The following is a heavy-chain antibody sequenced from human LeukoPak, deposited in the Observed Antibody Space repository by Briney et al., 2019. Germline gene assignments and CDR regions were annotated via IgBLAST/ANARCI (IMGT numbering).Heavy chain of an antibody. Sequence: PGGSLRLSCAASGFTFSSYAMNWVRQAPGKGLEWVSSISGSGGSTYCADSVEGRFTISRDNSNNTLYLQMSSLRAEDTAVYYCAKDFSGGWYYFDYWGQGTLVTVSS. CDR2: ISGSGGST. CDR3: AKDFSGGWYYFDY. J-gene: IGHJ4*02. D-gene: IGHD6-19*01. V-gene: IGHV3-23*01. CDR1: GFTFSSYA.